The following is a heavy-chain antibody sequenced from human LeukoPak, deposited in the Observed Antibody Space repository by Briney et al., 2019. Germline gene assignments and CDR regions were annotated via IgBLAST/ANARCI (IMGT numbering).Heavy chain of an antibody. CDR2: ISRNSGYI. V-gene: IGHV3-21*01. CDR1: GFTFSSYS. Sequence: GGSLRLSCAASGFTFSSYSTTWVRQSPGKGLEWVSSISRNSGYIYYTDSMKGRLTISRDNANNSLYLQMNNLRAEDTAMYYCARGRRPGDRGYYFDYWGQGTLVTVSS. J-gene: IGHJ4*02. CDR3: ARGRRPGDRGYYFDY. D-gene: IGHD7-27*01.